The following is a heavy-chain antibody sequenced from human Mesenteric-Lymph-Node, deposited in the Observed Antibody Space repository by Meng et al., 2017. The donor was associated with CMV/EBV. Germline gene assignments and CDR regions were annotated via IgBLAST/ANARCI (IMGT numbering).Heavy chain of an antibody. V-gene: IGHV3-30*04. J-gene: IGHJ4*02. CDR2: VSYDGNNK. D-gene: IGHD1-26*01. CDR3: TRGGSHSGGPFDY. CDR1: GVTFISYA. Sequence: AASGVTFISYAMHWVRQAPGKGLEWVAVVSYDGNNKYYADSVKGRFTISRDDSKNTLYLQMNSLGPEDTAVYYCTRGGSHSGGPFDYWGQGNLVTVSS.